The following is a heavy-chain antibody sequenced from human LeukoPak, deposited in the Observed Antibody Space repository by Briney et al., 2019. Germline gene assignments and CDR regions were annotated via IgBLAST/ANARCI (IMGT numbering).Heavy chain of an antibody. Sequence: ASVKVSCKASGYTFTSYDINWVRQATGQGLEWMGWMNPNSGNTGYAQKFQGRVTITRNTSISTAYMELSSLRSEDTAVYYCARGVWFGESNGHYYYYYMDVWGKGTTVTVSS. V-gene: IGHV1-8*03. CDR3: ARGVWFGESNGHYYYYYMDV. CDR1: GYTFTSYD. D-gene: IGHD3-10*01. CDR2: MNPNSGNT. J-gene: IGHJ6*03.